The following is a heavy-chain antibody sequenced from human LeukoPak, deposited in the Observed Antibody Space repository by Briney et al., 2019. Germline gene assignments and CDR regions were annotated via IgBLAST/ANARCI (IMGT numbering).Heavy chain of an antibody. J-gene: IGHJ3*01. V-gene: IGHV3-30*04. D-gene: IGHD1-14*01. CDR2: ISYDGSNK. CDR1: GFTFNNYA. CDR3: ARDDGIGLDALDV. Sequence: PGRSLRLSCAASGFTFNNYAMHWVRQAPGKGLEWVAVISYDGSNKYYADSVKGRFTISRDNSKNTLYLQMNSLRVEDTAVYYCARDDGIGLDALDVWGRGTLVTVSS.